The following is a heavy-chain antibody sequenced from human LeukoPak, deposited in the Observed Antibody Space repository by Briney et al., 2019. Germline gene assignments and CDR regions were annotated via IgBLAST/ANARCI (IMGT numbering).Heavy chain of an antibody. J-gene: IGHJ5*02. CDR3: ARGSSPGYSYGHS. CDR2: VSGTGTYI. Sequence: GGSLRLSCAASGFTFSNYSMNWVRQAPGKGLEWVSFVSGTGTYIYYADSVKGRFTIARDNAKNSLYLQMNSLRAEDTAVYYCARGSSPGYSYGHSWGQGTLVTASS. V-gene: IGHV3-21*01. CDR1: GFTFSNYS. D-gene: IGHD5-18*01.